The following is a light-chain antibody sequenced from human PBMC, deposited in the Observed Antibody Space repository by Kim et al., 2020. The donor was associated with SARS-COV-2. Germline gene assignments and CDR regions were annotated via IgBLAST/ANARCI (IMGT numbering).Light chain of an antibody. CDR1: KWGNKE. CDR3: QAWDSSTHNYA. Sequence: PGRQASSTGSGDKWGNKEFAGHQQKSGQSAVVVIFQYNQRPTGIPERFSGSSSGTTATLTISGTQAMDEADYYCQAWDSSTHNYAFGAGTKVTVL. CDR2: QYN. V-gene: IGLV3-1*01. J-gene: IGLJ1*01.